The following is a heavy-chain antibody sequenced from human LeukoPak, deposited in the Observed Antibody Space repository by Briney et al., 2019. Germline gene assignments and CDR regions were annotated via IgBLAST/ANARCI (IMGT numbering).Heavy chain of an antibody. CDR3: ARDVRYSSGWFRDY. D-gene: IGHD6-19*01. CDR2: IYSGGST. CDR1: GFTVSSNY. J-gene: IGHJ4*02. V-gene: IGHV3-66*01. Sequence: GGSLRLSCAASGFTVSSNYMSWVRQAPGKGLEWVSVIYSGGSTYYADSVKGRFTISRDNSKNTLYLQMNSLRAEDTAVYYCARDVRYSSGWFRDYWGQGTLVTVSS.